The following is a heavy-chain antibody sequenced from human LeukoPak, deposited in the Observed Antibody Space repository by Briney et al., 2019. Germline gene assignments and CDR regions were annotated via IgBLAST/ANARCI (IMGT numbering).Heavy chain of an antibody. V-gene: IGHV1-18*01. D-gene: IGHD3-10*01. J-gene: IGHJ4*02. CDR3: ARQVDSTMALPDY. CDR1: GYTFTSYG. Sequence: GASVKASCKASGYTFTSYGFTWVRQAPGQGLEWVGWISAYNRNTNYAQKLQGRVTMTTDTSTSTAYMELRRLRSDDTAVYYCARQVDSTMALPDYWGQGTLVTVSS. CDR2: ISAYNRNT.